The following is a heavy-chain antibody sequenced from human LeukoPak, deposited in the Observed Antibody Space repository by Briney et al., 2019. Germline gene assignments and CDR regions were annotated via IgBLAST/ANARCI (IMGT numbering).Heavy chain of an antibody. CDR3: ARDRRGVAKYFDY. J-gene: IGHJ4*02. D-gene: IGHD3-3*01. Sequence: GGSLRLSCAASGFTFSSYWMSWVRQAPGKGLEWVANIKQDGSEKYYVDSVKGRFTISRDNAKNSLYLQMNSLRAEDTAVYYCARDRRGVAKYFDYWGQGTLVTVSS. V-gene: IGHV3-7*01. CDR2: IKQDGSEK. CDR1: GFTFSSYW.